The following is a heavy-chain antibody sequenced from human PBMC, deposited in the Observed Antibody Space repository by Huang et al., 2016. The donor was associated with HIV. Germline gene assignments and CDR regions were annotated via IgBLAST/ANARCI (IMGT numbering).Heavy chain of an antibody. D-gene: IGHD1-26*01. CDR1: GFRLDNSA. J-gene: IGHJ4*02. CDR3: VKGDIVGTANFFDY. V-gene: IGHV3-9*01. CDR2: ISWNSANI. Sequence: EVQLVESGGNLIQTGGSLRLACAASGFRLDNSARYLVRQAPWKGLEWVSSISWNSANIAYGDSVKGRFTISRDNARNSLYLQMNSLRPDDTALYYCVKGDIVGTANFFDYWGQGTQVSVSS.